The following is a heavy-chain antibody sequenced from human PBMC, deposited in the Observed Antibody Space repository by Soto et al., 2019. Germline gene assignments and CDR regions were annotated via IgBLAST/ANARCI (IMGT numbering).Heavy chain of an antibody. CDR3: ANDDVADIVVVPAANAPTQHPFDY. Sequence: GGSLRLSCAASGFTFSSYGMHWVRQAPGKGLEWVAVISYDGSNKYYADSVKGRFTISRDNSKNTLYLQMNSLRAEDTAVYYCANDDVADIVVVPAANAPTQHPFDYWGQGTLVTVSS. CDR2: ISYDGSNK. V-gene: IGHV3-30*18. CDR1: GFTFSSYG. J-gene: IGHJ4*02. D-gene: IGHD2-2*01.